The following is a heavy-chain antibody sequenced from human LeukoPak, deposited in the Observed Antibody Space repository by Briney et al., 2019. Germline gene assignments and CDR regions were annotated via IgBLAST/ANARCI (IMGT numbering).Heavy chain of an antibody. V-gene: IGHV3-7*01. D-gene: IGHD6-6*01. CDR1: GFAFSDYW. CDR3: VRDPNTYSASSGDY. CDR2: INQHGTEK. Sequence: GGSLRLSCAASGFAFSDYWMNWVRQAPGKGLEWVANINQHGTEKYYVDSVEGRFTVSRDNAQNSFFLQMHSLRAEDTAVYYCVRDPNTYSASSGDYWGQGTPVTVSS. J-gene: IGHJ4*02.